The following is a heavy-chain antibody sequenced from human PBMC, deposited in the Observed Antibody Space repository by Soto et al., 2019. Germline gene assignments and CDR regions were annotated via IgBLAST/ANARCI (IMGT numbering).Heavy chain of an antibody. D-gene: IGHD1-26*01. Sequence: SSETLSLTCTVSGVSINSGAYYWSWIRQHPXKGLEWSGYIYYSGSTYYNPSLKSRVTISVDTSKNQFSLKLSSVTAADTAVYYCARYLGRDYYYYYYGMDGWGQGTTGTVSS. J-gene: IGHJ6*02. V-gene: IGHV4-31*03. CDR3: ARYLGRDYYYYYYGMDG. CDR1: GVSINSGAYY. CDR2: IYYSGST.